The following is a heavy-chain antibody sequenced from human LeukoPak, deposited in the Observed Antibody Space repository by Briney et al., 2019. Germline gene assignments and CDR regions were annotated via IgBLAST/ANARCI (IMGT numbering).Heavy chain of an antibody. CDR1: GLSFSSYT. Sequence: GGSLRLSCAASGLSFSSYTMTWVRQAPGKGLEWVAAISGSGSSTAYADSVRGRLNISRDNFKNMLYLQANSLRAEDTAIYYCAKESGDDGDFDYWGRGTLVVVSS. D-gene: IGHD4-17*01. V-gene: IGHV3-23*01. CDR3: AKESGDDGDFDY. CDR2: ISGSGSST. J-gene: IGHJ4*02.